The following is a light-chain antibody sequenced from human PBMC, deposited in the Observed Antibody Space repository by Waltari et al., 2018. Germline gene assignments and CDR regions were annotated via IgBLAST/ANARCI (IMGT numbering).Light chain of an antibody. J-gene: IGLJ3*02. Sequence: QSALTHPASVSGSPGQSITISCTGTRSDVGGYNYVSWYQQHPDKVPKLIIFEVSHRPSGVSDRFSGSKSGNTASLTISGLQTEDEANYYCSSYTASSTRVFGGGTTLTVL. CDR1: RSDVGGYNY. V-gene: IGLV2-14*01. CDR3: SSYTASSTRV. CDR2: EVS.